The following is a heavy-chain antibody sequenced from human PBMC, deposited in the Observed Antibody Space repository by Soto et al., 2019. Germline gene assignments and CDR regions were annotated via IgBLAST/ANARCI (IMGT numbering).Heavy chain of an antibody. V-gene: IGHV3-9*01. D-gene: IGHD6-13*01. CDR2: INWNSGSI. Sequence: GGSLRLSCAASGFTFDDYSMHWVRQVPGKGLEWVSGINWNSGSIGYGDSVKGRFAISRDNAKNSLHLQMNSLSAEDTAFYYCVKDESINWYSGHFRHWGQGTLVTVSS. J-gene: IGHJ1*01. CDR3: VKDESINWYSGHFRH. CDR1: GFTFDDYS.